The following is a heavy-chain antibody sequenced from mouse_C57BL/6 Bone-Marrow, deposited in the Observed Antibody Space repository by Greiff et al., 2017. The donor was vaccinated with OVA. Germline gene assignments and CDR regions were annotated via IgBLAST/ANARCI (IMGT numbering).Heavy chain of an antibody. CDR1: GYTFTSYG. D-gene: IGHD2-12*01. V-gene: IGHV1-81*01. J-gene: IGHJ1*03. CDR3: ARRRYYYSLWYFDV. CDR2: IYPRSGNT. Sequence: QVQLKQSGAELARPGASVKLSCKASGYTFTSYGISWVKQRTGQGLEWIGEIYPRSGNTYYNEKFKGKATLTADKSSSTAYMELRSLTSEDSAVYFCARRRYYYSLWYFDVWGTGTTVTVSS.